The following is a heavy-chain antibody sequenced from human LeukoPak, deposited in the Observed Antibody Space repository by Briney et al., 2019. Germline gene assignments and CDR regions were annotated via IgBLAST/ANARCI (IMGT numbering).Heavy chain of an antibody. D-gene: IGHD6-13*01. CDR1: GGSFSGYY. V-gene: IGHV4-34*01. CDR3: ARLSYSSSWGIISDF. CDR2: IYHSGST. Sequence: SETLSLTCAVYGGSFSGYYWSWIRQPPGKGLEWIGEIYHSGSTNYNPSLKSRVTISVDKSKNQFSLKLSSVTAADTAVYYCARLSYSSSWGIISDFWGQGTLVTVSS. J-gene: IGHJ4*02.